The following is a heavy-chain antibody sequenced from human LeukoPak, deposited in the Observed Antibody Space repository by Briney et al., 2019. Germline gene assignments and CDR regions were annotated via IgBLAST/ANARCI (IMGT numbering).Heavy chain of an antibody. Sequence: SETLSLTCAVYGRSFSGYYWSWLRQPPGKGLEGIGEINHSGSTNYNPSLKSRVTLSVDTSKNQFSLKLSSVTAADTAVYYCARRGVPAAIYYFDYWGQGTLVTVSS. CDR1: GRSFSGYY. D-gene: IGHD2-2*01. V-gene: IGHV4-34*01. CDR2: INHSGST. J-gene: IGHJ4*02. CDR3: ARRGVPAAIYYFDY.